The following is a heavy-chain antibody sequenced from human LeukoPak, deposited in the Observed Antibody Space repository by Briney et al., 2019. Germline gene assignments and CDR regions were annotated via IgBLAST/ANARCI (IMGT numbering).Heavy chain of an antibody. Sequence: GGSLRLSCAASGFAVSSNYMSWVRQAPGKGLEWVSVIYSGGSTYYADSVKGRFTISRDNSNNTLYLQINSLRAEDTAVYYCARGTSGTFKSFDYWGQGTLVTVSS. CDR2: IYSGGST. CDR3: ARGTSGTFKSFDY. D-gene: IGHD1-26*01. CDR1: GFAVSSNY. V-gene: IGHV3-53*01. J-gene: IGHJ4*02.